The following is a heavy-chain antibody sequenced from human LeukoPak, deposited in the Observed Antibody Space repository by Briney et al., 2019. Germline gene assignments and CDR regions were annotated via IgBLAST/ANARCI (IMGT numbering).Heavy chain of an antibody. CDR2: INPSGGST. Sequence: ASVKVSCKASGYTSTSYYMHWVRQAPGQGLEWMGIINPSGGSTSYAQKFQGRVTMTRDTSTSTVYMELSNLRSEDTAVYYCARTSYDILTGYDYWRQGTLVTVSS. CDR1: GYTSTSYY. V-gene: IGHV1-46*01. CDR3: ARTSYDILTGYDY. D-gene: IGHD3-9*01. J-gene: IGHJ4*02.